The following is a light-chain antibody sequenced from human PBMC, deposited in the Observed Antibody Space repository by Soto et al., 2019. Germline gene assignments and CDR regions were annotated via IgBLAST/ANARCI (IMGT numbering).Light chain of an antibody. J-gene: IGKJ1*01. V-gene: IGKV3-20*01. CDR1: QSVSSY. Sequence: EIVLTQSPGTLSLSPGERATLSCRASQSVSSYLAWYQQKSGQAPRLLIYGASNRATGIPDRFRGSGSGTDFTLTISRLEPEDFAVYYCQQYGSSPRTFGQGTKVEIK. CDR2: GAS. CDR3: QQYGSSPRT.